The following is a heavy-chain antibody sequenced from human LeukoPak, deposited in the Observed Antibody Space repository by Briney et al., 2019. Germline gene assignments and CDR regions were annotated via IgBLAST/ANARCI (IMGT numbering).Heavy chain of an antibody. CDR1: GFIFDDYA. D-gene: IGHD3-3*01. V-gene: IGHV3-9*01. Sequence: PGGSLRLSCAASGFIFDDYAMHWVRQAPGKGLEWVSGITWNSDNIGYAASVKGRFIISRDNARNSLYLQMNSLRTEDTAVYYCAVFADFGSYWGQGTLVTVPS. CDR3: AVFADFGSY. J-gene: IGHJ4*02. CDR2: ITWNSDNI.